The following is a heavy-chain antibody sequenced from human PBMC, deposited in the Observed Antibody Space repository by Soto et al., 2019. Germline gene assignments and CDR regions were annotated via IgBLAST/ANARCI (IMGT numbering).Heavy chain of an antibody. CDR3: ARDSGGGQLWLFDY. D-gene: IGHD5-18*01. V-gene: IGHV3-33*01. Sequence: ESGGGVVQPGRSVRLSCGASGFTFSSYGMHWVRQAPGKGLEWVAVIWYDGKNKYYEDSVKGRFTISRDNSKKMTFLQMDSLRAEDTAVYYCARDSGGGQLWLFDYWGQGILVTVSS. CDR1: GFTFSSYG. J-gene: IGHJ4*02. CDR2: IWYDGKNK.